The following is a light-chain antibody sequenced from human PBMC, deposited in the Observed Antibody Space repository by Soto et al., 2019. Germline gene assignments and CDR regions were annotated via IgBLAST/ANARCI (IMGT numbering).Light chain of an antibody. Sequence: EIVMTQSPATLSVTPGERATLSCRASQSVSRQVAWYQHKPGQAPRLLIYDTSARATGIPARFSGSGSGTEFTLTISSLQSEDFALYYCQHSLKGPPTFGQGTKVEIK. J-gene: IGKJ1*01. V-gene: IGKV3-15*01. CDR1: QSVSRQ. CDR3: QHSLKGPPT. CDR2: DTS.